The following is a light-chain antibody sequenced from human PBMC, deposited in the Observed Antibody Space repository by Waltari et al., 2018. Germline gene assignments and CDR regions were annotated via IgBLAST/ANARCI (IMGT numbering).Light chain of an antibody. J-gene: IGKJ3*01. CDR2: LGS. V-gene: IGKV2-28*01. CDR1: QSLLHSNGYNY. CDR3: MQALQTPRA. Sequence: DIVMTQSPLSLPVTPGEPASISCRSSQSLLHSNGYNYLDWYLQKPGHSPQLLIYLGSNRASGVPDRLSGSGSGTDFTLKISRVEAEDVGVYYCMQALQTPRAFGPGTKVDIK.